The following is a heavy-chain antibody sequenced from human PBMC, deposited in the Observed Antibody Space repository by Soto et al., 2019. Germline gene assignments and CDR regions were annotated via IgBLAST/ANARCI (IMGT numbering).Heavy chain of an antibody. J-gene: IGHJ1*01. D-gene: IGHD6-19*01. CDR3: ARDRSADRFVQYFQH. CDR1: GFIFTSYS. CDR2: ISSGSDSI. V-gene: IGHV3-21*01. Sequence: GGSLRLSCAASGFIFTSYSMVWVRLAPGKGLEWVTSISSGSDSIFYADSVKGRFTVSRDNAKNSLFLQMNNLRAEDTAVYFCARDRSADRFVQYFQHWGQGTQVTVSS.